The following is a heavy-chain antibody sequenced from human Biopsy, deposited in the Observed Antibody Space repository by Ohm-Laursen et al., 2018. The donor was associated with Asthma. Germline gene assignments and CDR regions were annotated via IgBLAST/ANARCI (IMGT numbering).Heavy chain of an antibody. CDR2: ISSSSSYI. CDR1: GFTFSSYS. Sequence: SLRLSCAASGFTFSSYSMNWVRQAPGKGLEWVSSISSSSSYIHYADSVKGRFTISRDNAKNSLYLQMNSLRAEDTAVYYCARVDTIFGVVIPIYYYYGMDVWGQGTTVTVSS. J-gene: IGHJ6*02. CDR3: ARVDTIFGVVIPIYYYYGMDV. D-gene: IGHD3-3*01. V-gene: IGHV3-21*01.